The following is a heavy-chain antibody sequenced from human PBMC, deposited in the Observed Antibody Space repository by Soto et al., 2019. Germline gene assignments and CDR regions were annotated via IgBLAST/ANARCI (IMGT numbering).Heavy chain of an antibody. D-gene: IGHD6-19*01. CDR2: IYYSGST. V-gene: IGHV4-59*01. CDR1: GGSIISYY. CDR3: ARRVAGTVAFDI. Sequence: SETLSLTCTVSGGSIISYYWSWIRQPPGKGLEWIGYIYYSGSTNYNPSLKSRVTISVDTSKNQFSLKLSSVTAADTAVYYCARRVAGTVAFDIWGQGTMVTVSS. J-gene: IGHJ3*02.